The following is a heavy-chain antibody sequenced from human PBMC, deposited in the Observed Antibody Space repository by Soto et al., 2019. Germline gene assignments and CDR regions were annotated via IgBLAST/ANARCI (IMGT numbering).Heavy chain of an antibody. CDR2: ISSSSYI. J-gene: IGHJ3*02. CDR3: ARVSTKTDYYDSSGYPFAFDI. Sequence: GGSLRLSCAASGFTFSSYSMNWVRQAPGKGLEWVSSISSSSYIYYADSVKGRFTISRDNAKNSLYLQMNSLRAEDTAVYYCARVSTKTDYYDSSGYPFAFDIWGQGTMVTVSS. V-gene: IGHV3-21*01. D-gene: IGHD3-22*01. CDR1: GFTFSSYS.